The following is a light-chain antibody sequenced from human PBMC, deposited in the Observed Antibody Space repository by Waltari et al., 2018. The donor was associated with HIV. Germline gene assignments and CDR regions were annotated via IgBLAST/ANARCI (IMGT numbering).Light chain of an antibody. CDR2: WAS. J-gene: IGKJ1*01. V-gene: IGKV4-1*01. CDR1: QSLLFRANNKNY. Sequence: DIVMTQSPDSLAVSLCERAAINCKSSQSLLFRANNKNYFAWYEQNPGQPPKLLFYWASTRESGVPDRFSGSGSGTDFTLTISSLQAEDVAVYYCQQYYSTPWTFGQGTKVEIK. CDR3: QQYYSTPWT.